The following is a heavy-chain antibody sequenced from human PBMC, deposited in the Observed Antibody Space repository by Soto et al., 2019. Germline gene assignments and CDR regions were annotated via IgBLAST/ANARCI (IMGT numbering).Heavy chain of an antibody. J-gene: IGHJ3*01. V-gene: IGHV3-30-3*01. CDR2: ISYDGSNK. CDR1: GFPFSTYA. CDR3: AREISRMTTLIIGAFDV. Sequence: GGSLRLSCAASGFPFSTYAMHWVRQSPGKGLEWVAVISYDGSNKYYADSVKGRFIISRDSSKNTVHLQMNSLRAEETAVYYCAREISRMTTLIIGAFDVWGQGTRFTVSS. D-gene: IGHD4-17*01.